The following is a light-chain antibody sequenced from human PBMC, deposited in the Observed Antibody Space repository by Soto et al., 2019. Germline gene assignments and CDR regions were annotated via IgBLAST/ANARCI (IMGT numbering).Light chain of an antibody. CDR2: QHS. V-gene: IGLV3-1*01. J-gene: IGLJ2*01. CDR1: KLGDKY. CDR3: QAWDSSTDVV. Sequence: SYELTQPPSVSVSPGQTASITCSGDKLGDKYTCWYQQKRGQSPVLVIYQHSQRPSGIPERFSGSNSGNTATLTISGTQAMDEADYYCQAWDSSTDVVFGGGTKVTVL.